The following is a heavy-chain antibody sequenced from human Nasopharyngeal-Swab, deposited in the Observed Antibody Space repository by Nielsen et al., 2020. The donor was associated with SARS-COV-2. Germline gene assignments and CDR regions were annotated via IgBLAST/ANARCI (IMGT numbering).Heavy chain of an antibody. D-gene: IGHD3-3*01. J-gene: IGHJ4*02. CDR2: ISVSGGDI. Sequence: GGSLRLSCAASGFIFSSYAINWVRQAPGKGLEWVSHISVSGGDIHYGDSVKGRFTISRDNAKKSVYLQMNSLRAEDTAVYYCARRNDFGGPHQYFFEYWGQGTLVTVSS. CDR1: GFIFSSYA. V-gene: IGHV3-21*05. CDR3: ARRNDFGGPHQYFFEY.